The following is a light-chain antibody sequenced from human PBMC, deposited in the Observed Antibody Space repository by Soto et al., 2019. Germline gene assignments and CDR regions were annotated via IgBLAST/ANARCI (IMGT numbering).Light chain of an antibody. CDR3: CSYVGSFIFV. CDR1: SSDVGYYNY. J-gene: IGLJ1*01. CDR2: DVS. V-gene: IGLV2-11*01. Sequence: QSALTQPRSVSGSPGQSVTISCTGTSSDVGYYNYVSWYQQYPGKAPKLMIYDVSGRPSGVPDRFSGSKSGNTASLTISGLQDEDEASYSCCSYVGSFIFVFGTGTKVTV.